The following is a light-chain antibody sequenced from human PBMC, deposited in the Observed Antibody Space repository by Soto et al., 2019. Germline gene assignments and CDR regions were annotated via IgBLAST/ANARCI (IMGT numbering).Light chain of an antibody. CDR1: RSDIGSYNS. V-gene: IGLV2-23*02. CDR3: VSYAGSSTWV. CDR2: EVT. Sequence: QSVLTQLASVAWSPGQSITISCTGTRSDIGSYNSIAWYQQHPGKAPRVMIFEVTKRPSGISNRFSGSKSGSKASLTISGLQAEDEADYFCVSYAGSSTWVFGGGTKVTVL. J-gene: IGLJ3*02.